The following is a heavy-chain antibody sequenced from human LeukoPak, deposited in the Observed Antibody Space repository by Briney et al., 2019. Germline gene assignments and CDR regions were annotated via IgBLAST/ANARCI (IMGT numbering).Heavy chain of an antibody. CDR1: GFTFSIYN. D-gene: IGHD3-22*01. CDR3: AKERYYDSSAYYSTY. CDR2: ISSSSGYI. J-gene: IGHJ4*02. Sequence: GRSLRLSCAASGFTFSIYNMNWVRQAPGKGLEWVSSISSSSGYIYYADSVKGRFTISRDNAKNSLYLQMNSLRAEDTAVYYCAKERYYDSSAYYSTYWGRGTLVTVSS. V-gene: IGHV3-21*01.